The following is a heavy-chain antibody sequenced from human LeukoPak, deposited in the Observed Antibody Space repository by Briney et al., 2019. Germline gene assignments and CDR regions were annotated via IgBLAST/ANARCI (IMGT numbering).Heavy chain of an antibody. CDR3: ARRTPISYDSSGYGDAFDI. V-gene: IGHV1-69*05. CDR1: GGTFSSYA. J-gene: IGHJ3*02. D-gene: IGHD3-22*01. Sequence: SVKVSCKASGGTFSSYAISWVRQAPGQGLEWMGRIIPIFGTANYAQKFQGRVTITTDESTGTAYMELSSLRSEDTAVYYCARRTPISYDSSGYGDAFDIWGQGTMVTVSS. CDR2: IIPIFGTA.